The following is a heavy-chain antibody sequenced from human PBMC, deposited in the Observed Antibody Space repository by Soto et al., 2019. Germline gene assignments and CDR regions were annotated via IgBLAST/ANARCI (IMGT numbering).Heavy chain of an antibody. CDR2: INSDGSST. D-gene: IGHD3-3*01. CDR1: GFTFSSYW. J-gene: IGHJ6*02. CDR3: AREPYYDFGSGYFYYYYGMDV. V-gene: IGHV3-74*01. Sequence: PGGSLRLSCAASGFTFSSYWMHWVRQAPGKGLVWVSRINSDGSSTSYADSVKGRFTISRDNAKNTLYLQMNSLRAEDTAVYYCAREPYYDFGSGYFYYYYGMDVWGQGTTVNVSS.